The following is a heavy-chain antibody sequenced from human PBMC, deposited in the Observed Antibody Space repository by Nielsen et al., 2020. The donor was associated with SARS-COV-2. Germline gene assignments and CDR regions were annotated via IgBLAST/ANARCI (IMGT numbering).Heavy chain of an antibody. D-gene: IGHD6-6*01. V-gene: IGHV3-23*01. J-gene: IGHJ6*02. CDR1: GFTFSSYA. CDR2: ISASGATT. Sequence: GESLKISCAASGFTFSSYAMSWVRQAPGTGLEWVSAISASGATTYYADSVKGRFTISRDNSKNTLYLQMNSLRAEDTAVYYCAKEEYSSPSYGMDVWGQGTTVTVSS. CDR3: AKEEYSSPSYGMDV.